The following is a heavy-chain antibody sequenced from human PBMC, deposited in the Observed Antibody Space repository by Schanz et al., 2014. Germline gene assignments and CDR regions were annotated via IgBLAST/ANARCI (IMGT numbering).Heavy chain of an antibody. D-gene: IGHD3-10*02. V-gene: IGHV3-13*01. Sequence: EVQLVESGGGLVQPGRSLRLSCAASGFTLSNSDMHWVRQGTGKGLEWVATIGYHDDTYYPDSVKGRFTVTRYNSKNTLYLHMNSLSAEDTAVYYYAKDLLYGATMSLNHLDYWGQGTLVTVSS. CDR3: AKDLLYGATMSLNHLDY. CDR2: IGYHDDT. CDR1: GFTLSNSD. J-gene: IGHJ4*02.